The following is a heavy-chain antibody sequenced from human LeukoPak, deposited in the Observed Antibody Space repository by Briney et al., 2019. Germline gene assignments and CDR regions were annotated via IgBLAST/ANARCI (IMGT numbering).Heavy chain of an antibody. Sequence: GGSLRLSCADSGFTVSSNYMSWVRQAPGKGLEWVSVIYSGGSTYYADSVKGRFTISRDNSKNTLYLQMNSLRAEDTAVYYCARERYYYYGMDVWGQGTTVTVSS. CDR1: GFTVSSNY. J-gene: IGHJ6*02. CDR3: ARERYYYYGMDV. V-gene: IGHV3-53*01. CDR2: IYSGGST.